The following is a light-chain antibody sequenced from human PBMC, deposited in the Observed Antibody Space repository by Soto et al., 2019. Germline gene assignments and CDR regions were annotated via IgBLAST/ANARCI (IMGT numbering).Light chain of an antibody. CDR2: GAF. J-gene: IGKJ2*01. CDR3: QQYDKWPYT. CDR1: QIVGTN. V-gene: IGKV3-15*01. Sequence: EIVLTQSPATLSVSPGERSTLSCRTSQIVGTNLAWYQQKPGQAPRLLIYGAFIRAPGFPVRFRGTGSGSEFTLPITSLQSEDGALYFCQQYDKWPYTFGQGTKVDIK.